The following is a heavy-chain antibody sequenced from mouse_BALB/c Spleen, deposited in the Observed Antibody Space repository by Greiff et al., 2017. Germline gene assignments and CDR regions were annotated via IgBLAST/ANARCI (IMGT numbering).Heavy chain of an antibody. CDR2: ISYSGGT. CDR1: GFSITSGY. CDR3: VCIPSTMVTCGAMDY. Sequence: EVQAVESGPSLVKPSQTLSLTCSVTGFSITSGYWNWIRKFPGNKLEYMGDISYSGGTYYNPSLKSRISTIRDTSQNQYYLQLNSVTTEVTATHYCVCIPSTMVTCGAMDYWGQGTSVTVSS. V-gene: IGHV3-8*02. D-gene: IGHD2-2*01. J-gene: IGHJ4*01.